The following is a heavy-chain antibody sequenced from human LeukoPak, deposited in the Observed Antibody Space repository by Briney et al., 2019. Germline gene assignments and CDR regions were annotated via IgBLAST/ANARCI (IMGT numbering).Heavy chain of an antibody. V-gene: IGHV3-30*04. CDR3: TRHQQDYYYMDV. CDR1: GFSFGSYA. J-gene: IGHJ6*03. Sequence: GGSLRLSCAASGFSFGSYAMHWVRQAPGKGLEWVAVISNDGNIQYYVDSVKGRFTISRDNSKNTVYLQMNSLKTEDTAVYYCTRHQQDYYYMDVWGKGTTVTVSS. D-gene: IGHD2-2*01. CDR2: ISNDGNIQ.